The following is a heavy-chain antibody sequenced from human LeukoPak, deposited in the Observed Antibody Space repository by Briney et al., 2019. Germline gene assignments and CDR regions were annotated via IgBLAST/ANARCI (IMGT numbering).Heavy chain of an antibody. D-gene: IGHD3-22*01. V-gene: IGHV1-69*04. CDR2: IIPILGIA. J-gene: IGHJ4*02. CDR1: GGTFSSYA. CDR3: ASGFYDSSGSGLPDSNFDY. Sequence: SVKVSCTASGGTFSSYAISWVRQAPGQGLEWMGRIIPILGIANYAQKFQGRVTITADKSTSTAYMELSSLRSEDTAVYYCASGFYDSSGSGLPDSNFDYWGQGTLVTVSS.